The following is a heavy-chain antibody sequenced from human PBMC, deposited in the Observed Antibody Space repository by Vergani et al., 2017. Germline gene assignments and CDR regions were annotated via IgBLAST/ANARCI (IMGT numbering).Heavy chain of an antibody. V-gene: IGHV1-69*18. CDR1: GGTFSSYA. J-gene: IGHJ6*02. Sequence: QVQLVQSGAEVKKSGSSVKVSCKASGGTFSSYAISGVRQAPGQGLEWMGRIIPIFGTANYAQKFQGRVTITADESTSTAYMGLSSLRSEDTAVYYCAMMGENYYYYYGMDVWGQGTTVTVSS. CDR3: AMMGENYYYYYGMDV. D-gene: IGHD2-21*01. CDR2: IIPIFGTA.